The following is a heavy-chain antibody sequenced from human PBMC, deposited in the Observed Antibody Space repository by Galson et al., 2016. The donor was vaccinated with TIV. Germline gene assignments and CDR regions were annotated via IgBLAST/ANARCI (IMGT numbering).Heavy chain of an antibody. CDR1: GFGFSTYA. V-gene: IGHV3-48*02. J-gene: IGHJ3*01. CDR2: MFITASGTTI. Sequence: SLRLSCAASGFGFSTYAMHWVRQAPGKGLECISFMFITASGTTIYYSDSVKGRFTISSDNAKNSLFLQMNSLRDEDTAIYYCVRGWRSNSFDLWGQGTMVTVSS. D-gene: IGHD2-21*01. CDR3: VRGWRSNSFDL.